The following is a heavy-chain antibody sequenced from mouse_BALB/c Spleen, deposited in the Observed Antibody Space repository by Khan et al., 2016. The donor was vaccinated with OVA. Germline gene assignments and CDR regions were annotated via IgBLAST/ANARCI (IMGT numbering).Heavy chain of an antibody. J-gene: IGHJ3*01. CDR2: MSSGGDYT. CDR1: GFTFSSYS. V-gene: IGHV5-6*01. D-gene: IGHD4-1*01. Sequence: EVELVESGGASVKPGGSLKLSCAASGFTFSSYSMSWVRQTPDKRLEWVATMSSGGDYTYYLDSVKGRFTISRDNAKNTLYLQMSSLRSEDIAMYYCASHLTGSFAYWGQGILVTVSA. CDR3: ASHLTGSFAY.